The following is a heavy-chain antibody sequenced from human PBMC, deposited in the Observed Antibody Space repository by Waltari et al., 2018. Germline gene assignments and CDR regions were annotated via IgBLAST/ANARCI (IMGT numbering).Heavy chain of an antibody. J-gene: IGHJ2*01. CDR1: GYALSELS. Sequence: QVQLVQSGAEVKKPGASVKVSCKVSGYALSELSMHWVRQAPGEGLEWMGGCNPEDGEIIYAQKFQGRVTITAEESTSTAYMELSSLRSEDTAVYCCARGDLGAPYWYFDLWGRGTLVTVSS. D-gene: IGHD1-26*01. CDR2: CNPEDGEI. V-gene: IGHV1-24*01. CDR3: ARGDLGAPYWYFDL.